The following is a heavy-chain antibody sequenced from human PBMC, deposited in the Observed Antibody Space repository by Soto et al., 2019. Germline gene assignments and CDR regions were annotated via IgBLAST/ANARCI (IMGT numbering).Heavy chain of an antibody. CDR2: IYNSGRT. J-gene: IGHJ6*02. D-gene: IGHD2-2*01. CDR3: ARLNGYCISSSCHGHYAMDV. CDR1: KAPVDSSTST. V-gene: IGHV4-39*01. Sequence: SRTRSLPGTVPKAPVDSSTSTWGGFRQPPGKGLEWIGSIYNSGRTYYNPSLNSRVTVSVDTSKNQFSLKVTSATAADTAVYYCARLNGYCISSSCHGHYAMDVWGQGTTVT.